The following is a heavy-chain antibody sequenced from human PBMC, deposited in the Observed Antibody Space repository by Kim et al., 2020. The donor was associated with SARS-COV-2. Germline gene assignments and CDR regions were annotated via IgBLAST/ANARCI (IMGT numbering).Heavy chain of an antibody. Sequence: GGSLRLSCAASGFTFSSYAMSWVRQAPGKGLEWVSAISGSGTNTYFAGSVKGRFTISRDNSKNTLFLQMNSLRAEDTAIYYCAKDAYIAARFGWFDPWGQGTLVTVSS. CDR3: AKDAYIAARFGWFDP. V-gene: IGHV3-23*01. CDR1: GFTFSSYA. J-gene: IGHJ5*02. CDR2: ISGSGTNT. D-gene: IGHD6-6*01.